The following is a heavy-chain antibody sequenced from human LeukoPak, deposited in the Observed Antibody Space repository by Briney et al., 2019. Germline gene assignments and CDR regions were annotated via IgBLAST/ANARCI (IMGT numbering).Heavy chain of an antibody. CDR2: ISGSGGST. CDR1: GFTFSSYA. Sequence: GGSLRLSCAASGFTFSSYAMSWVRQAPGKGLEWVSAISGSGGSTYYADSVKGRFTISRDNSKNTLYLQMNSLRAEDTVVYYCARPNLYCSSTSCPHWFDPWGQGTLVTVSS. J-gene: IGHJ5*02. CDR3: ARPNLYCSSTSCPHWFDP. V-gene: IGHV3-23*01. D-gene: IGHD2-2*01.